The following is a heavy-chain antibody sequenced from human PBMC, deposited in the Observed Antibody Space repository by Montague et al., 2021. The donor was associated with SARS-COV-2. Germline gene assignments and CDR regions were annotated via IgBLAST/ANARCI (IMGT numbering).Heavy chain of an antibody. J-gene: IGHJ4*02. Sequence: SETLSLTCAVYGGSFSDNYWSWIRKPPGKGLEWIGEINHRRTPNYNPSLKSRVSISVNTSKNQFSLYLGSVTAADTAVYYCARGRQHFNMIVVVMTGGEYYFDYWGQGTLVTVSS. D-gene: IGHD3-22*01. CDR1: GGSFSDNY. CDR3: ARGRQHFNMIVVVMTGGEYYFDY. V-gene: IGHV4-34*01. CDR2: INHRRTP.